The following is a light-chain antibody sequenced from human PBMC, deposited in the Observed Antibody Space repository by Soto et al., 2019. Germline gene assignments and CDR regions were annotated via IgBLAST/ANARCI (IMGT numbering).Light chain of an antibody. J-gene: IGKJ2*01. CDR2: KAS. CDR1: QSISSW. Sequence: DIQMTQSPSTLSASVGDRVTITCRASQSISSWLAWYQQKPGKAPKLLIYKASSLESGVPSRFSGSGSGTEFTLNISSLQPDDFATYYCQQYKSYPYTFGQGTKLEIK. V-gene: IGKV1-5*03. CDR3: QQYKSYPYT.